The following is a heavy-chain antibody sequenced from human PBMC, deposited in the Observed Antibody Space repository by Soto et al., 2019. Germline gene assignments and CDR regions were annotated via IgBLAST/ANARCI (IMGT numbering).Heavy chain of an antibody. CDR1: GGSISSCY. CDR3: ARERSNYYDFWSGYYKGGWFDP. CDR2: IYYSGST. Sequence: SETLSLTCTVSGGSISSCYWSWIRQPPGKGLEWIGYIYYSGSTNYNPSLKSRVTISVDTSKNQFSLKLSSVTAADTAVYYCARERSNYYDFWSGYYKGGWFDPWGQGTLVTVSS. D-gene: IGHD3-3*01. V-gene: IGHV4-59*01. J-gene: IGHJ5*02.